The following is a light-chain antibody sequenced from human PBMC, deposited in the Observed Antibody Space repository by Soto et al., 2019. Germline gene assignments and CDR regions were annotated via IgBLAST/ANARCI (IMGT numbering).Light chain of an antibody. Sequence: DIPMTQSPSSLSASLGDRVTITCRASQGIGVYLAWFQQKPGNAPKLLIYAASPLQSGVPSRFSGSGSGTDFTLTVSSLQPEDVATYYCQKYNSAPLTFGGGNRVEIK. CDR2: AAS. J-gene: IGKJ4*01. CDR3: QKYNSAPLT. CDR1: QGIGVY. V-gene: IGKV1-27*01.